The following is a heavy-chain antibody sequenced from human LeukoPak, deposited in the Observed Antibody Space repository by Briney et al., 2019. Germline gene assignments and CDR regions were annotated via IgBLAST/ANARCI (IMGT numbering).Heavy chain of an antibody. V-gene: IGHV1-46*01. D-gene: IGHD2-15*01. CDR2: INPSGGST. Sequence: GASVKVSCKASGYTFTSYYMHWVRQAPGQGLAWMGIINPSGGSTSYAHKFQGRVTMTRDTSTSTVYMELSSLRSEDTAVYYCARDSVVVAAIPRLYYYYYYMDVGGKGTTVTVPS. J-gene: IGHJ6*03. CDR1: GYTFTSYY. CDR3: ARDSVVVAAIPRLYYYYYYMDV.